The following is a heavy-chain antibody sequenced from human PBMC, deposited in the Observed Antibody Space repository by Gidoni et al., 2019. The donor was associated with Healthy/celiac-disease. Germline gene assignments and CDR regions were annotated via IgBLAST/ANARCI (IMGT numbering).Heavy chain of an antibody. CDR2: IWYDGSNK. CDR1: GFTFSRYG. CDR3: ARDLMLGYRQLEAPVDY. V-gene: IGHV3-33*01. Sequence: QVQLVESGGGVVQPGRSLRLSCAASGFTFSRYGMHWVRQAPGKGLGWVAVIWYDGSNKYYADSVKGRFTISRDNSKNTLYLQMNSLRAEDTAVYYCARDLMLGYRQLEAPVDYWGQGTLVTVSS. D-gene: IGHD6-13*01. J-gene: IGHJ4*02.